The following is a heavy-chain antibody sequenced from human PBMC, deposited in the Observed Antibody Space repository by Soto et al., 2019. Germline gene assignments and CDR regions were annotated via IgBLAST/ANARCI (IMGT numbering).Heavy chain of an antibody. V-gene: IGHV3-23*01. J-gene: IGHJ4*02. CDR1: GFTFSDYA. CDR3: GKERRGSGWSGCNF. D-gene: IGHD6-19*01. Sequence: VQLLESGGGLVQPGGSLRLSCAASGFTFSDYAMNWVRQAPGKGLESVSDISGNGASARYADSVKGRFTISRDNSKNTLCLQMNSLRVDDTAVYYCGKERRGSGWSGCNFWGQGTLVTVSS. CDR2: ISGNGASA.